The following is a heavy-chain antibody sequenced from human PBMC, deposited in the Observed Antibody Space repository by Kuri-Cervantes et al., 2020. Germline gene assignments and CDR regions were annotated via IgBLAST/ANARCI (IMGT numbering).Heavy chain of an antibody. CDR2: IYTRRST. D-gene: IGHD3-9*01. Sequence: SETLSLTCSLSGGSVNSGSYYWSWIRQPPGKGLEWIGYIYTRRSTNYDPSLKSRITISADTPRNQFSLKLNTVTAADTAVYFCERATRGGTGYYYMFDSWGQGTLVTVSS. J-gene: IGHJ4*02. CDR3: ERATRGGTGYYYMFDS. V-gene: IGHV4-61*01. CDR1: GGSVNSGSYY.